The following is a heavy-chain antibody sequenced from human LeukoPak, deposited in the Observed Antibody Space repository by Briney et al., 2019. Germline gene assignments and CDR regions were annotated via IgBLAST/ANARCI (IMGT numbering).Heavy chain of an antibody. J-gene: IGHJ4*02. CDR3: AKERDWNYGGYFDY. CDR2: ISGSGGST. CDR1: GFTFSSYA. Sequence: RGSLRLSCAASGFTFSSYAMSLVRQAPGKRLDWVSAISGSGGSTYYADSVKGRFTISRDNSKNTLYLQMNSLRAEDTAVYYCAKERDWNYGGYFDYWGQGTLVTASS. D-gene: IGHD1-7*01. V-gene: IGHV3-23*01.